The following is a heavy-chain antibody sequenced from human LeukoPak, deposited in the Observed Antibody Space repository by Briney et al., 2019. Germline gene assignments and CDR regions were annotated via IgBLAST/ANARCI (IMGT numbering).Heavy chain of an antibody. CDR3: ARAWVIVVVPAAKHFNWFDP. Sequence: PGGSLRLSCAASGFTFNSHWMSWVRQAPGKGLEWVANIKQDGSEKYYVDSVKGRFTISRDNAKNSLYLQMNSLRAEDTAVYYCARAWVIVVVPAAKHFNWFDPWGQGTLVTVSS. CDR2: IKQDGSEK. D-gene: IGHD2-2*01. V-gene: IGHV3-7*01. J-gene: IGHJ5*02. CDR1: GFTFNSHW.